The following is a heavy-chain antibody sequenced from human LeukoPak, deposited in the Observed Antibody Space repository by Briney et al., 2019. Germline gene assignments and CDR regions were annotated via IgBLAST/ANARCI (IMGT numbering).Heavy chain of an antibody. CDR3: ARAGDIVVVPAAFYDY. CDR2: ISSSGSTI. D-gene: IGHD2-2*01. J-gene: IGHJ4*02. V-gene: IGHV3-11*01. CDR1: GFTFSDYY. Sequence: GGSLRLPCAASGFTFSDYYMSWIRQAPGKGLEWVSYISSSGSTIYYADSVKGRFTISRDNAKNSLYLQMNSLRAEDTAVYYCARAGDIVVVPAAFYDYWGQGTLVTVSS.